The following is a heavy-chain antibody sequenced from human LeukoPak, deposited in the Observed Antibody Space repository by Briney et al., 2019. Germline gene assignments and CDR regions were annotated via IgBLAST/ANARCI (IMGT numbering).Heavy chain of an antibody. Sequence: SETLSLTCAVYGGSFSGYYWSWIRQPPGKGLEWIGEINHSGSTNYNPSLKSRVTISVDTSKNQFSLKLSSVTAADTAVYYCAREKSTIFRIHYFDYWGQGTLVTVSS. CDR1: GGSFSGYY. V-gene: IGHV4-34*01. D-gene: IGHD3-9*01. J-gene: IGHJ4*02. CDR2: INHSGST. CDR3: AREKSTIFRIHYFDY.